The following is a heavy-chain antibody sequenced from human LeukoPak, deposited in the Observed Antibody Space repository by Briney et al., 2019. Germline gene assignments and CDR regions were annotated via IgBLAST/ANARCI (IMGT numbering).Heavy chain of an antibody. CDR2: INHSGST. CDR3: ARRRPGVVGATFADY. CDR1: GGSFSGYY. V-gene: IGHV4-34*01. J-gene: IGHJ4*02. D-gene: IGHD1-26*01. Sequence: SETLSLTCAVYGGSFSGYYWSWIRQPPGKGLEWIGEINHSGSTNYNPSLKSRVTISVDTSKNQFSLKLSSVTAADTAVYYCARRRPGVVGATFADYWGQGTLVTVSS.